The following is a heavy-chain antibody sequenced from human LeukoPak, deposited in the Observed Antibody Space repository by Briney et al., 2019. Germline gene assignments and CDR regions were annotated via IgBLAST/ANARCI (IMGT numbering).Heavy chain of an antibody. Sequence: SETLSLTCAVSGYSISSGYYWGWVRQPPGKGLEWIGSIYHTGSIHYTSSLKSRVTISLDTSKNQFSLRLSSVTTADTAVYFCARDRLGGGNNGILDYWGQGTLVTVSS. V-gene: IGHV4-38-2*02. CDR1: GYSISSGYY. J-gene: IGHJ4*02. D-gene: IGHD2-8*01. CDR2: IYHTGSI. CDR3: ARDRLGGGNNGILDY.